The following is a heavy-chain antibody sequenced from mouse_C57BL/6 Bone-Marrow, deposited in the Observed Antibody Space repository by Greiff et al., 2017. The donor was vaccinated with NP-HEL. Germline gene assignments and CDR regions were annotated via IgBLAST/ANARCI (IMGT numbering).Heavy chain of an antibody. V-gene: IGHV1-50*01. Sequence: QVQLQQSGAELVKPGASVKLSCKASGYTFTSYWMQWVKQRPGQGLEWIGEIDPSDSYTNYNQKFKGKATLTVDTSSSTAYMQLSSLTSEDSAVYYCARDDGYPLYFDYWGQGTTLTVSS. CDR1: GYTFTSYW. CDR3: ARDDGYPLYFDY. CDR2: IDPSDSYT. J-gene: IGHJ2*01. D-gene: IGHD2-3*01.